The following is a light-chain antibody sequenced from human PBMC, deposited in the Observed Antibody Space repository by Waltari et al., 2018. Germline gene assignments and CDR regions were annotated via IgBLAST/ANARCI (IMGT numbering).Light chain of an antibody. CDR2: DAS. CDR1: QTISTW. CDR3: QQYNGYPIT. J-gene: IGKJ5*01. V-gene: IGKV1-5*01. Sequence: DTQMTQSPSTLSASSGDRVTITCRASQTISTWLAWYQQKPGKAPKVLIYDASNLESGVPSRFSGSGSGTEFTLTISSLQPDDFATYYCQQYNGYPITFGQGTRLEIK.